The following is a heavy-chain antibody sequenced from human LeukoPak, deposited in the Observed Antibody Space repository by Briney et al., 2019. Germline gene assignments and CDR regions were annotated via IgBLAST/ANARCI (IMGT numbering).Heavy chain of an antibody. CDR2: ISGSGGST. D-gene: IGHD2-2*02. CDR3: ARVPFIPAAIYYYYYGMDV. V-gene: IGHV3-23*01. J-gene: IGHJ6*02. CDR1: GFTFSSYA. Sequence: AGGSLRLSCAASGFTFSSYAMSWVRQAPGKGLEWVSAISGSGGSTYYADSVKGRFTISRDNAKNSLYLQMNSLRAEDTAVYYCARVPFIPAAIYYYYYGMDVWGQGTTVTVSS.